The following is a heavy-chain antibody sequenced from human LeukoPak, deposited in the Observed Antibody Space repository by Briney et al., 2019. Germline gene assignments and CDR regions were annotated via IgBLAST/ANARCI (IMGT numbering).Heavy chain of an antibody. CDR3: ARGGIAAAGTFDY. CDR2: IIPIFGTA. D-gene: IGHD6-13*01. J-gene: IGHJ4*02. CDR1: GGTFSSYA. Sequence: SVKVSCKASGGTFSSYAISWVRQAPGQGLEWMGGIIPIFGTANYAQKFQGRVTISADESTSTAYMELSSLRSEDTAVYYRARGGIAAAGTFDYWGQGTLVTVSS. V-gene: IGHV1-69*13.